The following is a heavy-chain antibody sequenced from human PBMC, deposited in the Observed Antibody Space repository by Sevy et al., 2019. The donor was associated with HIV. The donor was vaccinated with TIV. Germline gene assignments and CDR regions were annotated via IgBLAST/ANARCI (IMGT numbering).Heavy chain of an antibody. J-gene: IGHJ4*02. CDR3: ARDTYYYGSGSPKARFDY. CDR1: GGSISSGDYY. D-gene: IGHD3-10*01. Sequence: SETLSLTCTVSGGSISSGDYYWSWIHQPPGKGLEWIGYIYYSGSTYYNPSLKSRVTISVDTSKNQFSLKLSSVTAADTAVYYCARDTYYYGSGSPKARFDYWGQGTLVTVSS. CDR2: IYYSGST. V-gene: IGHV4-30-4*01.